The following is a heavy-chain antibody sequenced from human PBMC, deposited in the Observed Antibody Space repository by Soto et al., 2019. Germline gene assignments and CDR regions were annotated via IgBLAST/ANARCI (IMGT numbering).Heavy chain of an antibody. V-gene: IGHV3-23*01. CDR3: AKVHRYSSGWYVGAFDY. Sequence: GGSLRLSCAASGFTFSSYAMSWVRQALGKGLEWVSAISGSGGSTYYADSVKGRFTISRDNSKNTLYLQMNSLRAEDTAVYYCAKVHRYSSGWYVGAFDYWGQGTLVTVSS. J-gene: IGHJ4*02. D-gene: IGHD6-19*01. CDR2: ISGSGGST. CDR1: GFTFSSYA.